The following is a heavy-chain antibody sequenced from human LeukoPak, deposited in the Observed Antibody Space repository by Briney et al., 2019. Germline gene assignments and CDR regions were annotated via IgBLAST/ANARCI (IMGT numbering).Heavy chain of an antibody. D-gene: IGHD3-10*01. Sequence: GGSLRLSCAASGFTFSSYWMSWVRQAPGKGLEWVGRIKSKTDGGTTDYAAPVKGRFTISRDDSKNTLYLQMNSLKTEDTAVYYCTTDLLWFGETNWFDPWGQGTLVTVSS. CDR2: IKSKTDGGTT. J-gene: IGHJ5*02. CDR3: TTDLLWFGETNWFDP. CDR1: GFTFSSYW. V-gene: IGHV3-15*01.